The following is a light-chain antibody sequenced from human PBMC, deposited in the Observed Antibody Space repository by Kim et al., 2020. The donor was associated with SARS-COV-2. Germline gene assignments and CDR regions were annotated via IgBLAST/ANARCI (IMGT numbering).Light chain of an antibody. V-gene: IGKV2-28*01. CDR3: MQGLQAPYS. CDR1: QSRLHTNGYKG. Sequence: DPAGNVSRSSQSRLHTNGYKGLDWYRQKPSQSPQPLISKGSSRAAGVPDRLRGSGSGTEFTLKISRVEAEYVGVYYCMQGLQAPYSFGQGTKLEI. J-gene: IGKJ2*03. CDR2: KGS.